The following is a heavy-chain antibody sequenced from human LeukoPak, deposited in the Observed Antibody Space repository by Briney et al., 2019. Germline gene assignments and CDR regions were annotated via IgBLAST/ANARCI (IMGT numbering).Heavy chain of an antibody. V-gene: IGHV3-21*01. J-gene: IGHJ4*02. Sequence: PGGSLRLSCAASGFTFSNYYMNWVRQAPGRGLEWVSSISGSSSYIYYADSVKGRFTISRDNAKNSLYLQMNSLRAEDTAVYYCAKDFWTSSSWFDYWGQGTLVTVSS. CDR1: GFTFSNYY. D-gene: IGHD6-13*01. CDR3: AKDFWTSSSWFDY. CDR2: ISGSSSYI.